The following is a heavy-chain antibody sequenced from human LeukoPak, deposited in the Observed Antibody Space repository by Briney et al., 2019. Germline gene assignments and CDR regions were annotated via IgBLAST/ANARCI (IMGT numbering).Heavy chain of an antibody. J-gene: IGHJ6*03. D-gene: IGHD1-1*01. CDR2: IYYSGST. Sequence: TSETLSLTCTVSGYSISSGYYWGWIRQPPGKGLEWIGYIYYSGSTNYNPSLKSRVTISVDTPKNQLSLKLSSVTAADTAVYYCARAGGYRGYMDVWGKGTAVTISS. V-gene: IGHV4-61*01. CDR1: GYSISSGYY. CDR3: ARAGGYRGYMDV.